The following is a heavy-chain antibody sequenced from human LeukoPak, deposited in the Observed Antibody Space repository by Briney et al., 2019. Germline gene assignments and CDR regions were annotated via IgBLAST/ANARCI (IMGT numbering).Heavy chain of an antibody. CDR2: IYSGGST. CDR3: ARALDRYSSGWYVGYYFDY. CDR1: GFTVSSNY. Sequence: GGSLRLSCAASGFTVSSNYMSWVRQAPGKGLEWVSVIYSGGSTYYADSVKGRFTISRDNSKNTLYLQMNSLRAEDTAVYYCARALDRYSSGWYVGYYFDYWGQGTLVTVSS. D-gene: IGHD6-19*01. J-gene: IGHJ4*02. V-gene: IGHV3-66*01.